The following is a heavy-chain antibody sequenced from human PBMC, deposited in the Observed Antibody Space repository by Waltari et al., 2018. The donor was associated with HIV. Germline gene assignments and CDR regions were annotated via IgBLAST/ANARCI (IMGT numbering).Heavy chain of an antibody. V-gene: IGHV3-7*04. D-gene: IGHD3-10*01. Sequence: EVQLVESGGGLVQPGGSLRLSCAASGFTFSSYWMSWVRQAPGRGLGGVAKIKQDGSEKYYVDSVNGRCTISRDNAENSLYLQMNSLRAEDTAVYYCARGGFYGSGSKVNWGQGTLVTVSS. CDR2: IKQDGSEK. CDR1: GFTFSSYW. CDR3: ARGGFYGSGSKVN. J-gene: IGHJ4*02.